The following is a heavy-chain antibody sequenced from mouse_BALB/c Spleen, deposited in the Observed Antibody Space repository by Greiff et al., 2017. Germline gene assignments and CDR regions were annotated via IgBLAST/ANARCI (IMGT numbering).Heavy chain of an antibody. D-gene: IGHD1-1*01. Sequence: VQRVESGAELAKPGASVKMSCKASGYTFTSYWMHWVKQRPGQGLEWIGYINPSTVYTEYNQKFKDKATLTADKSSSTAYMQLSSLTSEDSAVYYCARRGVVDFDYWGQGTTLTVSS. CDR2: INPSTVYT. J-gene: IGHJ2*01. CDR3: ARRGVVDFDY. V-gene: IGHV1-7*01. CDR1: GYTFTSYW.